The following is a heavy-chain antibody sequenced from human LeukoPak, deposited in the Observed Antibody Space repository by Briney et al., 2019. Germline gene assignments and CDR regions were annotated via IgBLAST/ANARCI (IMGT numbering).Heavy chain of an antibody. Sequence: PSETLSLTCTVSGGSISSYYWSWIRQPPGKGLEWIGYIYYSGSTNYNPSLKSRVTISVDTSKNQFSLKLSSVTAADTAVYYCAREGVRSSSWYSPYYYYYGMDVWGQGTTVTVSS. V-gene: IGHV4-59*01. CDR1: GGSISSYY. D-gene: IGHD6-13*01. CDR3: AREGVRSSSWYSPYYYYYGMDV. J-gene: IGHJ6*02. CDR2: IYYSGST.